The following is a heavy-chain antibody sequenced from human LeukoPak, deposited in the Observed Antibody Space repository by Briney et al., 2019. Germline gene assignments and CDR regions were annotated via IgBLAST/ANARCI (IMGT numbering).Heavy chain of an antibody. J-gene: IGHJ4*02. CDR3: AQLVMTTVTSTDY. Sequence: GGSLRLSCAASGFTFSSYSMNWLRQAPGKGLEGVSYISSSSSTLYYADSVKGRFTISRDNAKNSLYLQMNSLRAEDTAVYYCAQLVMTTVTSTDYWGQGPLVTVSS. CDR1: GFTFSSYS. CDR2: ISSSSSTL. V-gene: IGHV3-48*01. D-gene: IGHD4-17*01.